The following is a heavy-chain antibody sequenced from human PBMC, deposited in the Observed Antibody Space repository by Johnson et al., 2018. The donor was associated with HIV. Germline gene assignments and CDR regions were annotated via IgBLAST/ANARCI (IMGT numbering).Heavy chain of an antibody. J-gene: IGHJ3*02. CDR2: ISWDGDNT. V-gene: IGHV3-43D*03. Sequence: VQLVESGGVVVQPGGSLRLSCAASGFTFDDYTMHWVRQAPGKGLEWVSLISWDGDNTYYADSVKGRFTISRDNSKNSLYLQMHSLRSEDTALYYCARTLKWEVVLPYWDAFDIWGQGTMVTVSS. CDR1: GFTFDDYT. D-gene: IGHD1-26*01. CDR3: ARTLKWEVVLPYWDAFDI.